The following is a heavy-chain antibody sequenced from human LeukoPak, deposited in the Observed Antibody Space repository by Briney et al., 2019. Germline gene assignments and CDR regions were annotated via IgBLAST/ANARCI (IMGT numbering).Heavy chain of an antibody. CDR1: GYTLTELS. CDR3: ATAGPYYYDSSGYYPRKYYFDS. J-gene: IGHJ4*02. CDR2: FDPEDGET. V-gene: IGHV1-24*01. Sequence: ASVKVSCKVSGYTLTELSMHWVRQAPGKGLEWMGGFDPEDGETIYAQKFQGRVTMTEDTSTDTAYMELSSLRTEDTAVYYCATAGPYYYDSSGYYPRKYYFDSWGQGTLVTVSS. D-gene: IGHD3-22*01.